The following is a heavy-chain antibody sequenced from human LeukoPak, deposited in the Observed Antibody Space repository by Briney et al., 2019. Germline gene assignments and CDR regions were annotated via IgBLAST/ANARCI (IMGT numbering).Heavy chain of an antibody. CDR2: ISAYNGNT. D-gene: IGHD4-17*01. J-gene: IGHJ5*02. CDR3: ARSPSDYGDYPS. V-gene: IGHV1-18*01. CDR1: GYTFTSYG. Sequence: ASVKVSCKASGYTFTSYGISWVRQAPGQGLEWMGWISAYNGNTNYAQKLQGRVTKTTDTSTSTAYMELRSLRSDDTAVYYCARSPSDYGDYPSWGQGTLVTVSS.